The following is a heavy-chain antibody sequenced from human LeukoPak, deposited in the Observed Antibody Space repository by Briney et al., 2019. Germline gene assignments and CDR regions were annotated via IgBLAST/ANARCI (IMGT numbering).Heavy chain of an antibody. D-gene: IGHD6-19*01. J-gene: IGHJ4*02. CDR3: ATQQWLVSDFDY. CDR2: ISGSGGST. Sequence: GGSLRLSCAASGSTFSSYGMNWVRQAPGRGLEWVSAISGSGGSTYYADSVKGRFTISRDNSKNTLYLQMNSLRAEDTAVYYCATQQWLVSDFDYWGQGTLVTVSS. CDR1: GSTFSSYG. V-gene: IGHV3-23*01.